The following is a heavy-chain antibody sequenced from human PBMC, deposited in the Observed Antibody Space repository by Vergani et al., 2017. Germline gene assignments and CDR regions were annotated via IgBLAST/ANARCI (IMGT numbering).Heavy chain of an antibody. CDR2: MNPNSGNT. Sequence: VKREKSGAEVKKPGASVKVSCKASGYTFTSYDINWVRQATGQGLEWMGWMNPNSGNTGYAQKFQGRVTMTRNTSISTAYMELSSLRSEDTAVYYCARDVGVGATAGYWGQGTLVTVSS. CDR3: ARDVGVGATAGY. J-gene: IGHJ4*02. D-gene: IGHD1-26*01. V-gene: IGHV1-8*01. CDR1: GYTFTSYD.